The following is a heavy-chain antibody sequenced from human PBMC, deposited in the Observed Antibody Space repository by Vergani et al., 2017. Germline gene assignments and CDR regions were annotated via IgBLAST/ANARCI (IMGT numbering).Heavy chain of an antibody. D-gene: IGHD6-13*01. CDR1: GFTFDDYA. J-gene: IGHJ4*02. V-gene: IGHV3-9*01. CDR2: ISWNSGSI. Sequence: EVQLVESGGGLVQPGRSLRLSCAASGFTFDDYAMHWVRQAPGKGLEWVSGISWNSGSIGYADSVKGRFTISRDNAKNSLYLQMNSLRAEDTALYYCAKGVSGIAAIRGFDYWGQGTLVTVSS. CDR3: AKGVSGIAAIRGFDY.